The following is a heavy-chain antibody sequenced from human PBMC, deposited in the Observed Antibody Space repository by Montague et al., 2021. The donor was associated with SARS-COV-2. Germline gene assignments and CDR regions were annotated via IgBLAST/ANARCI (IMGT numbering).Heavy chain of an antibody. CDR2: IYYSGST. V-gene: IGHV4-59*01. Sequence: SETLSLTCTVSGGSISSYYWSWIRQPPGKGLEWIGYIYYSGSTNYNPSXXSRVTISVDTSKSQFSLKLSSVTAADTAVYYCARGREYSSSAGFDYWGQGTLVTVSS. D-gene: IGHD6-6*01. CDR1: GGSISSYY. J-gene: IGHJ4*02. CDR3: ARGREYSSSAGFDY.